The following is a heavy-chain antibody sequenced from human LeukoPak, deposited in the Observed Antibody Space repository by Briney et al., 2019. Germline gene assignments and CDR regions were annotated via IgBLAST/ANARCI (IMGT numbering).Heavy chain of an antibody. D-gene: IGHD2-21*02. CDR3: ARDPRLAYCGGDCHNSY. J-gene: IGHJ4*02. V-gene: IGHV3-21*01. Sequence: GGSLSFSWAAVGFTSSSYSVNWGRQPPGRGRGWGSSFSGGSSYIYYADSVKGRFTISRDNAKNSLYLQMNSLRAEDTAVYYCARDPRLAYCGGDCHNSYWGQGTLVTVSS. CDR1: GFTSSSYS. CDR2: FSGGSSYI.